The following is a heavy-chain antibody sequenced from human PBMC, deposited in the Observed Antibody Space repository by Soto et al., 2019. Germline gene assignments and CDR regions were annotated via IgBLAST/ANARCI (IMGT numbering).Heavy chain of an antibody. CDR3: ASNKEGIYMVQKVIIS. CDR2: ISWNSGTI. CDR1: GLRFDDYA. V-gene: IGHV3-9*01. J-gene: IGHJ4*02. D-gene: IGHD3-10*01. Sequence: EVQLVVSGGGLVQPGRSLRLSCVASGLRFDDYAMHWVWQTPGKGLEWVSGISWNSGTIAYADSVKGRFAISRDNAENTLYLSMSSLRPEDTSLYYCASNKEGIYMVQKVIISWGQGTLVIVSS.